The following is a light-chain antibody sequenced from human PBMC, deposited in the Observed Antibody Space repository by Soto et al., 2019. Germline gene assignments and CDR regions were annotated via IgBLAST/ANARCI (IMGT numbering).Light chain of an antibody. Sequence: EIVLTQSPGTLSLSPGERTTLSCRASQSVSSSFLAWYQQKPGQAPRLLIYGASTRATGIPDRFSGSGSGTDFTLTISRLEPEDFAVYYCQQYRRSPWTFGQGTEVEIK. CDR2: GAS. CDR1: QSVSSSF. J-gene: IGKJ1*01. V-gene: IGKV3-20*01. CDR3: QQYRRSPWT.